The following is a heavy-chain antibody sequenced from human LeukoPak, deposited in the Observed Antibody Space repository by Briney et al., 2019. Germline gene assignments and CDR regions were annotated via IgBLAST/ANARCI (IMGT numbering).Heavy chain of an antibody. V-gene: IGHV4-39*07. CDR2: IYSSGST. J-gene: IGHJ4*02. CDR1: GGSISSSYYY. Sequence: QTSETLSLTCTVSGGSISSSYYYWGWIRQPPGKGLEWIGSIYSSGSTYYNPSLTSRVTMSVDRSKNQFSLRLSSVTAADTAVYFCARGTYDSSRYYYFDYWGQGTLVTVSS. CDR3: ARGTYDSSRYYYFDY. D-gene: IGHD3-22*01.